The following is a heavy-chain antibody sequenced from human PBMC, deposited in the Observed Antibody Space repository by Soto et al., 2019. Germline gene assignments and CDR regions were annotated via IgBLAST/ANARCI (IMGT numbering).Heavy chain of an antibody. D-gene: IGHD5-12*01. CDR3: STNCCTYDSRFDD. Sequence: EVQLVESGGGLVKPGESLRLSCTASGLTFNNAWMTWVRQAPGKGLEWVGRIKGESDGATADYAAPGKGRSTITRDDSNNMLFRQMNNLKIEDTAVYYCSTNCCTYDSRFDDEGQGTLGTVSA. CDR1: GLTFNNAW. J-gene: IGHJ4*02. V-gene: IGHV3-15*07. CDR2: IKGESDGATA.